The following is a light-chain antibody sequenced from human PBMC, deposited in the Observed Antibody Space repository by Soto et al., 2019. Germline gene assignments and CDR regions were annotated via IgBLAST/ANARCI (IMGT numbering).Light chain of an antibody. CDR1: SGHSDYA. CDR2: LNSDGSH. J-gene: IGLJ2*01. CDR3: QTWATGFHVV. Sequence: QLVLTQSPSASASLGASVKLTCTLSSGHSDYAIAWHQQQPEKGPRYLMKLNSDGSHSKGDGIPDRFSGSSSGAERYLTISSLQSDDEADYYCQTWATGFHVVFGGGTQLTVL. V-gene: IGLV4-69*01.